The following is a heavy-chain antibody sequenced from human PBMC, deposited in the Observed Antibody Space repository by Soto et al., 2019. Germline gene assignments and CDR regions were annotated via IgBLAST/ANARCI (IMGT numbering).Heavy chain of an antibody. V-gene: IGHV1-2*02. Sequence: GASVKFSCKASGYTFTGYYMHWVRQAPGQGLECMGWINPNSGGTNYAQKFQGRVTMTRXPXXSXXXMXLXXLRSADTAVYYCARVLMTTVTTRAFDIWGQGTMVTVSS. CDR2: INPNSGGT. CDR3: ARVLMTTVTTRAFDI. CDR1: GYTFTGYY. D-gene: IGHD4-17*01. J-gene: IGHJ3*02.